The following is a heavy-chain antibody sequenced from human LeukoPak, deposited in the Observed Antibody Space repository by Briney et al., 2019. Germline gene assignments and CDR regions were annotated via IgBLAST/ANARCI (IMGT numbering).Heavy chain of an antibody. Sequence: SVKVSCKASGGTFSSYAISWVRQAPGQGLEWMGGIIPIFGTANYAQKFQGRVTITADESTSTAYMELSSLRSEDTAVYYCARGGYCSGGSCYSGNWFDPWGQGTLVTVSS. CDR2: IIPIFGTA. CDR1: GGTFSSYA. CDR3: ARGGYCSGGSCYSGNWFDP. D-gene: IGHD2-15*01. V-gene: IGHV1-69*13. J-gene: IGHJ5*02.